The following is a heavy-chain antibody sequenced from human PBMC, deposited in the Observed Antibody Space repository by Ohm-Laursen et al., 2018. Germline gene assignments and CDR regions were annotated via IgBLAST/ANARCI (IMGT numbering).Heavy chain of an antibody. Sequence: GTLSLTCAVNGESSSGYFWNWIRQPPGQGLEWIGEINQSGSTKYNPSLKRRVTLSADSSNSQFSLRLTSVTAADTATYYCARGSGFFKLDVWGQGTTVTVSS. J-gene: IGHJ6*02. V-gene: IGHV4-34*01. CDR1: GESSSGYF. CDR3: ARGSGFFKLDV. CDR2: INQSGST. D-gene: IGHD6-19*01.